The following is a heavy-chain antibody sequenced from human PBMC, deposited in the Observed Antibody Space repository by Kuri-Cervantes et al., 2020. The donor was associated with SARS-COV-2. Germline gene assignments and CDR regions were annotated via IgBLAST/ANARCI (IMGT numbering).Heavy chain of an antibody. Sequence: GESLKISCAGSGLTFTNHLLNWVRQAPGQGLEWISSISSSSSQMHCVDSVKGRFTISRDNAENLLFLQMNSLRVEDTAIYYCARSSSRSYDFASGLRVTPTDFWGQGTLVTVSS. CDR2: ISSSSSQM. V-gene: IGHV3-21*06. CDR1: GLTFTNHL. D-gene: IGHD3-3*01. J-gene: IGHJ4*02. CDR3: ARSSSRSYDFASGLRVTPTDF.